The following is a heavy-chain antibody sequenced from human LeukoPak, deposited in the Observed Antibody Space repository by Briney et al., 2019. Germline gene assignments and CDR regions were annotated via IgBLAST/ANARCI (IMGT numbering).Heavy chain of an antibody. D-gene: IGHD6-19*01. Sequence: GGSLRLSCAASGFTFSDYYMSWIRQAPGKGLEWVSYISSSGSTIYYADSVKGRFTISRDNAKNSLHLQMNTLRAVDTAVYYCAKDTAVAGTEGAFDIWGQGTMVTVSS. V-gene: IGHV3-11*04. CDR2: ISSSGSTI. J-gene: IGHJ3*02. CDR1: GFTFSDYY. CDR3: AKDTAVAGTEGAFDI.